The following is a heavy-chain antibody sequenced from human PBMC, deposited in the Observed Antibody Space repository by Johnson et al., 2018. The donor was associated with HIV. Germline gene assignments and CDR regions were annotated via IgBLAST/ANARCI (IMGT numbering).Heavy chain of an antibody. CDR1: GFTFHDYA. J-gene: IGHJ3*02. V-gene: IGHV3-9*01. CDR3: ANQVGAKGSAFDI. D-gene: IGHD1-26*01. CDR2: ISWNSGNI. Sequence: EVQLVESGGGLVQPGRSLRLSCAASGFTFHDYAMHWFRQASGKGLEWVSGISWNSGNIAYVASVTGRFTTSTDTSKNTLYLQMNALRAEDTAVYFCANQVGAKGSAFDIWGQGTMVTVSS.